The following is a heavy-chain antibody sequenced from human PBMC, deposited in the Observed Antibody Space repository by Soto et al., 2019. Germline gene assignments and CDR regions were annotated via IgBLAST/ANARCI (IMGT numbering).Heavy chain of an antibody. CDR1: GDSISNLDYF. D-gene: IGHD7-27*01. J-gene: IGHJ5*01. V-gene: IGHV4-30-4*01. CDR3: ARGRYCLTGRCFPNWFDS. CDR2: IYKSATT. Sequence: SETLSLTCSVSGDSISNLDYFWAWIRQPPGQALECIGYIYKSATTYYNPSFESRVAISVDTSKSQFSLNVTSVTAADTAVYFCARGRYCLTGRCFPNWFDSWGQGALVT.